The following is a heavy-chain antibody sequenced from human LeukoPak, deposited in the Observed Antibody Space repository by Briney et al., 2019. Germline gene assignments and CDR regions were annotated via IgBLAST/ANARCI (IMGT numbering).Heavy chain of an antibody. CDR1: GFTFSSYA. J-gene: IGHJ4*02. D-gene: IGHD6-19*01. V-gene: IGHV3-23*01. Sequence: AGGSLRLSCAASGFTFSSYAMSWVRQAPGKGLEWVSAISGSGGSTYYADSVKGRFTISRDNSKNTLYLQMNSLRAEDTAVYYCAKVGVAVAGGGYYFDYWGQGTLVTVSS. CDR3: AKVGVAVAGGGYYFDY. CDR2: ISGSGGST.